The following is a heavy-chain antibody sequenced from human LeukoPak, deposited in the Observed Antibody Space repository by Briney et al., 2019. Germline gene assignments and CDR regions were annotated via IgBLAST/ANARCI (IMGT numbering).Heavy chain of an antibody. CDR2: INHSGST. V-gene: IGHV4-34*01. Sequence: SETLSLTCAVYGGSFSGYYWSWIRQPPGKGLEWIGEINHSGSTNYNPSLKSRVTISVDTSKNQFSLKLSSVTAADTAVYCCARDRSGWYGEDSWGQGTLVTVSS. CDR3: ARDRSGWYGEDS. CDR1: GGSFSGYY. J-gene: IGHJ4*02. D-gene: IGHD6-19*01.